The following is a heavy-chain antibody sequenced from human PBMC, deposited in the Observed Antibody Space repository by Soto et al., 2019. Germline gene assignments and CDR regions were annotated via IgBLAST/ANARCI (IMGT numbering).Heavy chain of an antibody. V-gene: IGHV3-23*01. CDR3: AKENGFQFVNFGASGFDY. CDR2: ISGSGSST. D-gene: IGHD6-6*01. J-gene: IGHJ4*02. CDR1: GFRFSSKA. Sequence: EVQLLESGGGLVQPGGSLRLPCAASGFRFSSKAMSWVRQAPGKGLEWVSIISGSGSSTYYTDSLKGRFTISRDNSKNMVYLEMNYLRAEDTAVYYCAKENGFQFVNFGASGFDYWGQGSLVSVSS.